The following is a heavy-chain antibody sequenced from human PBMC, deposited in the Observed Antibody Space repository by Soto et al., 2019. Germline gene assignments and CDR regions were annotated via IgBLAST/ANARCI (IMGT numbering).Heavy chain of an antibody. V-gene: IGHV3-23*01. CDR1: GVTCSNFA. CDR3: AKDAWGYSDFWSASFDS. J-gene: IGHJ4*02. CDR2: ISGTGHRT. Sequence: EVHLLESGGGLVQPGGSLRLSCAASGVTCSNFAVSWVRQTPEKGLEWVSAISGTGHRTYYADSAKGRFTVPRDNCKDTLYLQTTSLRAEYTARYYCAKDAWGYSDFWSASFDSWGQGTLVTVAS. D-gene: IGHD3-3*01.